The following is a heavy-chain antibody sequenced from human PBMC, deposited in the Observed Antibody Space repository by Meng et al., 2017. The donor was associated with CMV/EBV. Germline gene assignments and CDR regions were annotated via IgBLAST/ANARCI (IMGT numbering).Heavy chain of an antibody. J-gene: IGHJ5*02. V-gene: IGHV3-11*04. CDR3: ARDAKYYYDSSGYPSTGRGIDP. CDR1: GFTFSDYY. D-gene: IGHD3-22*01. CDR2: ITSGGRTT. Sequence: GGSLRLSCAASGFTFSDYYMSWLRQAPGKGLEYISYITSGGRTTFYADSVKGRFTIARDNAKNSLYLQMNSLRAEDTAVYYCARDAKYYYDSSGYPSTGRGIDPWGQGTLVTVSS.